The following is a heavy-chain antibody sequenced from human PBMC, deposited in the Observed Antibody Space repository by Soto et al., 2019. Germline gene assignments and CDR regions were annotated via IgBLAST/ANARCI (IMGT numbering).Heavy chain of an antibody. Sequence: GASVKVSCKASGYTFTSYDINWVRQATGQGLEWMGWMNPNSGNTGYAQKFQGRVTMTRNTSISTAYMELSSLRSEDTAVYYCARGRRLRFLEWFQTSVPYYYYGMDVWGQGTTVTVSS. CDR3: ARGRRLRFLEWFQTSVPYYYYGMDV. CDR2: MNPNSGNT. D-gene: IGHD3-3*01. V-gene: IGHV1-8*01. CDR1: GYTFTSYD. J-gene: IGHJ6*02.